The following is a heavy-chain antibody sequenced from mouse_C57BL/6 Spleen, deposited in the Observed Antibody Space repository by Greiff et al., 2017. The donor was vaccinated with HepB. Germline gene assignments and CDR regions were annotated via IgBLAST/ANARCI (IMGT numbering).Heavy chain of an antibody. CDR1: GFTFSDYG. Sequence: DVKLVESGGGLVKPGGSLKLSCAASGFTFSDYGMHWVRQAPEKGLEWVAYISSGSSTIYYADTVKGRFTISRDNAKNTLFLQMTSLRSEDTAMYYCARPYGNFYAMDYWGQGTSVTVSS. V-gene: IGHV5-17*01. CDR3: ARPYGNFYAMDY. D-gene: IGHD2-1*01. J-gene: IGHJ4*01. CDR2: ISSGSSTI.